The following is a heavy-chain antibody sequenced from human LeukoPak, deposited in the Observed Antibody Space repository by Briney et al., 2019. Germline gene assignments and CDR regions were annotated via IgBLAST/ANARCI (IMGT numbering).Heavy chain of an antibody. CDR2: IYYSGST. CDR3: AREFGYCSSTSCFAGAFDI. D-gene: IGHD2-2*01. V-gene: IGHV4-30-4*08. CDR1: GGSISSGDYY. Sequence: SQTLSLTCTVSGGSISSGDYYWSWIRQPPGKGLEWIGYIYYSGSTYYNPSRKSRVTISVDTSKNQFSLKLSSVTAADTAVYYCAREFGYCSSTSCFAGAFDIWGQGTMVTVSS. J-gene: IGHJ3*02.